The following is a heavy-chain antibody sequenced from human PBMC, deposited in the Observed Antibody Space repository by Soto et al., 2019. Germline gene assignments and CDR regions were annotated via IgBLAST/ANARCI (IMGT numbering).Heavy chain of an antibody. D-gene: IGHD3-10*01. CDR1: GGSISSYY. Sequence: SETLSLTCTVSGGSISSYYWSWIRQPAGKGLEWIGRIYTSGSTNYNPSLKSRVTMSVDTSKNQFSLKLSSVTAADTAVYYCARDSMVVSGITAFDIWGQGTMVTVSS. J-gene: IGHJ3*02. V-gene: IGHV4-4*07. CDR2: IYTSGST. CDR3: ARDSMVVSGITAFDI.